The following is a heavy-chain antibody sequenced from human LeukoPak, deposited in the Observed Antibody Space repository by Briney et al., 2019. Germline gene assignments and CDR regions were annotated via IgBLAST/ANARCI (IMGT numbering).Heavy chain of an antibody. CDR2: IKQDGSEK. CDR3: ARDREWELPADAFDI. V-gene: IGHV3-7*01. J-gene: IGHJ3*02. D-gene: IGHD1-26*01. CDR1: GFTSSSYW. Sequence: PGGSLRLXCAASGFTSSSYWMSWVRRAPGKGLEWVANIKQDGSEKYYVDSVKGRFTISRDNAKNSLYLQMNSLRAEDTAVYYCARDREWELPADAFDIWGQGTMVTVSS.